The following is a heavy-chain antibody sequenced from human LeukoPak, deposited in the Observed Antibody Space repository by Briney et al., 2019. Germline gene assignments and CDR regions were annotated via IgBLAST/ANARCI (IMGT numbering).Heavy chain of an antibody. D-gene: IGHD3-22*01. CDR2: ISSSSSTI. V-gene: IGHV3-48*01. CDR3: ARGAYYYED. CDR1: GFTFSSHS. J-gene: IGHJ4*02. Sequence: GGSLRLSCAASGFTFSSHSMNWVRQAPGKGLEWVSYISSSSSTIYCADSVKGRFTISRDNAKNSLYLQMNSLRAEDTAVYYCARGAYYYEDWGQGTLVTVSS.